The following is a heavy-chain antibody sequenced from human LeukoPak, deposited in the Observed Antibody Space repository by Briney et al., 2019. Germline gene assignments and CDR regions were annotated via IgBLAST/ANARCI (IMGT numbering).Heavy chain of an antibody. V-gene: IGHV1-2*02. J-gene: IGHJ3*02. CDR3: ARDLGPGTWSYCSGGSCSSAFDI. CDR1: VYIFTRYY. D-gene: IGHD2-15*01. Sequence: GASVNVSFKASVYIFTRYYMHWVRQAPGQGGEGMGWINPNNGGTNYAQKSQGRVIMTRDTSISTAYMELSRLRSEDTAVYYCARDLGPGTWSYCSGGSCSSAFDIWGQGTMVTVSS. CDR2: INPNNGGT.